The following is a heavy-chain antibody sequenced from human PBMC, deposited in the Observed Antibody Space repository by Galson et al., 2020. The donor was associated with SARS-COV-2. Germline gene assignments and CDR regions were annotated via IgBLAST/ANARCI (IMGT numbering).Heavy chain of an antibody. J-gene: IGHJ4*02. CDR2: KSKTDGGTT. V-gene: IGHV3-15*01. Sequence: GGSLRLSCAASGFTFSNAWMSWVRQAPGKGLEWVAVKSKTDGGTTDYAAPVKGRFTISRDDSKNTLYLQMNSLKTEDTAVYYCTTDRVYDYVWGSYRYADYWGQGTLVTVSS. D-gene: IGHD3-16*02. CDR3: TTDRVYDYVWGSYRYADY. CDR1: GFTFSNAW.